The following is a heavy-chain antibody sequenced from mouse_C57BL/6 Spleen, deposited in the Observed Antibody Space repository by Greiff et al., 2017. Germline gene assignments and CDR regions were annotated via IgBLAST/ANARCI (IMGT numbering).Heavy chain of an antibody. D-gene: IGHD2-4*01. J-gene: IGHJ3*01. CDR2: IWSGGSY. V-gene: IGHV2-5*01. CDR3: AKNGDYDGAWFAY. CDR1: GFSLTSYG. Sequence: QVQLQQSGPGLVQPSQSLSITCTVSGFSLTSYGVHWVRQSPGKGLEWMGVIWSGGSYDYTAAFMSRLSIAKDNSKSQVFFKMSRLQADDTAIYYCAKNGDYDGAWFAYWGQGTLVTVSA.